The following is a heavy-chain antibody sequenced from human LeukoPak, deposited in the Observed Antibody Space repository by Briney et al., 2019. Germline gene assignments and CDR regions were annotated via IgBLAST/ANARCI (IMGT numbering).Heavy chain of an antibody. Sequence: PGGSLRLSCAASGFTFSSYGMHWVRQAPGKGLEWVAFIRYDGSNKYYADSVKGRFTISRDNSKNTLYLQMNSLRAEDTAVYYCAKDSVWERYFDWLYFDYWGQGTLVTVSS. CDR1: GFTFSSYG. CDR2: IRYDGSNK. J-gene: IGHJ4*02. CDR3: AKDSVWERYFDWLYFDY. D-gene: IGHD3-9*01. V-gene: IGHV3-30*02.